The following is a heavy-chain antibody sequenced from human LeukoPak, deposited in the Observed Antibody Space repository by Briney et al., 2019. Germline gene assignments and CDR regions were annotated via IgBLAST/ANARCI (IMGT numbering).Heavy chain of an antibody. CDR1: GFTFSTYG. D-gene: IGHD1-26*01. Sequence: GGSLRLPCAASGFTFSTYGMHWVRQAPGKGLEWVAFIQYDGGIKYCADSVKGRFTISRDNSKKTLYLQMNSLRAEDTAVYYCAKVKRGNYNGFDYWGQGTLVTVSS. J-gene: IGHJ4*02. V-gene: IGHV3-30*02. CDR3: AKVKRGNYNGFDY. CDR2: IQYDGGIK.